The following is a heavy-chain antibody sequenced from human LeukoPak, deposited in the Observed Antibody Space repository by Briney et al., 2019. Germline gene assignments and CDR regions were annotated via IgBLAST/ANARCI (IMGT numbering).Heavy chain of an antibody. CDR1: GFTFTDYA. Sequence: GGSLRLSCAAYGFTFTDYAMHWVRQAPGKGLEWVAVISYDGSNKYYADSVKGRFTISRDNSKNTLYLQMNSLRAEDTAVYYCARPYYDFWTPFGYWGQGTLVTVSS. D-gene: IGHD3-3*01. CDR3: ARPYYDFWTPFGY. CDR2: ISYDGSNK. V-gene: IGHV3-30*04. J-gene: IGHJ4*02.